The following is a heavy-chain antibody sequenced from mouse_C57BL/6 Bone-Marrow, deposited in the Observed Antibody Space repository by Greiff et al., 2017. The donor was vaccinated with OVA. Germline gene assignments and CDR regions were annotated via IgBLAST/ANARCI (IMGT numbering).Heavy chain of an antibody. CDR1: GYSFTGYF. J-gene: IGHJ2*01. CDR2: INPYNGDT. CDR3: AIERAYDYDSMYYFDY. Sequence: VQLKESGPELVKPGDSVKISCKASGYSFTGYFMNWVMQSHGKSLEWIGRINPYNGDTFYNQKFKGKATLTVDKSSSTAHMERRSLTSEDSAVYYCAIERAYDYDSMYYFDYWGQGTTLTVSS. V-gene: IGHV1-20*01. D-gene: IGHD2-4*01.